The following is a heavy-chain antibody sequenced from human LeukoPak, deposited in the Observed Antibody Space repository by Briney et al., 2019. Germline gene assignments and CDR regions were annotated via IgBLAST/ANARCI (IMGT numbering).Heavy chain of an antibody. CDR1: GYTFTSSA. CDR3: AAGSPGLGLYYYYYMDV. V-gene: IGHV1-58*01. CDR2: ILVGSGNT. J-gene: IGHJ6*03. Sequence: SVKVPCKASGYTFTSSAVQWVRQARGQRLEWIGWILVGSGNTNYAQKFQERVTITGDMSTSTAYMELSSLRSEDTAVYYCAAGSPGLGLYYYYYMDVWGKGTTVTVSS. D-gene: IGHD6-19*01.